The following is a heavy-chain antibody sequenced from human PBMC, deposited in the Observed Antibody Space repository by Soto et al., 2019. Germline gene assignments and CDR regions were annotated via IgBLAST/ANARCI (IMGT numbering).Heavy chain of an antibody. CDR1: GGSISSYY. Sequence: PWETLSLTCTVSGGSISSYYWSWIRQPPGKGLEWIGYIYYSGSTNYNPSLKSRVTISVDTSKNQFSLKLSSVTAADTAVYYCASARIGYSYGIYGMDVWGQGTTVTVSS. CDR2: IYYSGST. CDR3: ASARIGYSYGIYGMDV. V-gene: IGHV4-59*01. J-gene: IGHJ6*02. D-gene: IGHD5-18*01.